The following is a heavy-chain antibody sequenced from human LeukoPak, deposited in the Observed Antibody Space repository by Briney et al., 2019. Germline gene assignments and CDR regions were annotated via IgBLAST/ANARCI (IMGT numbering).Heavy chain of an antibody. V-gene: IGHV1-46*01. Sequence: GASVKVSCKAFGYTFTSNYMHWVRQAPGQGPEWMGVISPSGGSTTYAQKFQGRVTLTRDMSTSTDYLELSSLRSEDTAVYYCARDLPFSSWYADYWGQGTLVTVSS. CDR3: ARDLPFSSWYADY. CDR2: ISPSGGST. J-gene: IGHJ4*02. D-gene: IGHD6-13*01. CDR1: GYTFTSNY.